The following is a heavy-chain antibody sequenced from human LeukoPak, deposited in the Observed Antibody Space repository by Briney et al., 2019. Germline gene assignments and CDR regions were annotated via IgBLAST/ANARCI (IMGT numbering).Heavy chain of an antibody. D-gene: IGHD3-22*01. CDR2: TYYSGNT. V-gene: IGHV4-59*01. Sequence: PSETLSLTCTVSGGSMTNYYWTWIRQSPGKGLEWIGHTYYSGNTNYNPSLKSRVTISIDTSKNQFSLKLSSVTAADTAVYYCTRGWAECDSTAYYYWGLGIL. CDR3: TRGWAECDSTAYYY. CDR1: GGSMTNYY. J-gene: IGHJ4*02.